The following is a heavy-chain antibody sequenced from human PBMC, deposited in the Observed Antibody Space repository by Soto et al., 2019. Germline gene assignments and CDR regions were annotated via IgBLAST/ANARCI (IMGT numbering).Heavy chain of an antibody. CDR2: IFYTGST. CDR1: GGSTDSNRYY. Sequence: SETLSLTCTGSGGSTDSNRYYWAWIRQPPGKRLEWIGSIFYTGSTYYSPSLKGRLTISVDPSKNQFSLKLTSVTAADTAMYYCAIPKSILTAARKGWSAPWGQATLVT. D-gene: IGHD6-6*01. J-gene: IGHJ5*02. V-gene: IGHV4-39*01. CDR3: AIPKSILTAARKGWSAP.